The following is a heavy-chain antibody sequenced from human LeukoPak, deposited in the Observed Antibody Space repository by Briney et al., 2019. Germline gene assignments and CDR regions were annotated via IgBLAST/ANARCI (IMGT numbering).Heavy chain of an antibody. D-gene: IGHD3-10*01. CDR2: IYNGGST. V-gene: IGHV3-53*01. CDR1: GFTVSTNY. J-gene: IGHJ6*02. Sequence: GGSLRLSCAASGFTVSTNYMSWVRQAPGKGLEWVSLIYNGGSTYSADSVKGRFTISRDNSKNTLYLQMNSLRAEDTAVYYCARDSGEGVRGVIITGLYYYYGMDVWGQGTTVTVSS. CDR3: ARDSGEGVRGVIITGLYYYYGMDV.